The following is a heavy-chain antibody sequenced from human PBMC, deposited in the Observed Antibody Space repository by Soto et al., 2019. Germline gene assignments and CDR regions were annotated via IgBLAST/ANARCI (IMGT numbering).Heavy chain of an antibody. Sequence: SETLSLTCTVSGGSISSGDYYWSWIRQPPGKGLEWIGYIYYSGSTYYNPSLKSRVTMSVDTSKNQFSLKLSSVTAADTAVYYCASYRYCSSTSCYGYWFDPWGQGTLVTVSS. V-gene: IGHV4-30-4*01. CDR1: GGSISSGDYY. CDR2: IYYSGST. CDR3: ASYRYCSSTSCYGYWFDP. D-gene: IGHD2-2*01. J-gene: IGHJ5*02.